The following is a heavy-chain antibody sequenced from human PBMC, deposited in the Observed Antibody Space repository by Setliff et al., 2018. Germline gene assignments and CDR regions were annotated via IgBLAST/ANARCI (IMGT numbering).Heavy chain of an antibody. CDR3: ARAKGAHYYGSGSQFDY. J-gene: IGHJ4*02. CDR2: IKQDGSEK. CDR1: GFTFSSYW. V-gene: IGHV3-7*01. Sequence: GESLTISCAASGFTFSSYWMSWVRQAPGKGLEWVANIKQDGSEKYYVDSVKGRFTISRDNAKNSLYLQMNSLRAEDTAVYYCARAKGAHYYGSGSQFDYWGQGTLVTVSS. D-gene: IGHD3-10*01.